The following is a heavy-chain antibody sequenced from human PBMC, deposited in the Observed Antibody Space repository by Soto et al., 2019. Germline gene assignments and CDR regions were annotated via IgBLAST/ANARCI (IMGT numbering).Heavy chain of an antibody. Sequence: SETLSLTCAVYGGSFSGYYWSWIRQPPGTGLEWIGEINNSGSTNYNPSLKSRVTISVDTSKNQFSLKRTSVTAADTAVFYCARDKITGLFDYWAQGTLVPVSS. CDR1: GGSFSGYY. J-gene: IGHJ4*02. CDR2: INNSGST. D-gene: IGHD2-8*02. CDR3: ARDKITGLFDY. V-gene: IGHV4-34*01.